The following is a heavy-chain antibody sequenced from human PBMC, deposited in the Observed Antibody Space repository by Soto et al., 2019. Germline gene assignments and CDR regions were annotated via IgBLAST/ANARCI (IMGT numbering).Heavy chain of an antibody. D-gene: IGHD4-17*01. CDR1: GGTFSSYA. J-gene: IGHJ2*01. CDR3: ARHYGGNSLSWYFDL. V-gene: IGHV1-69*12. CDR2: IIPIFGTA. Sequence: QVQLVQSGAEVKKPGSSVKVSCKASGGTFSSYAISWVRQAPGQGLEWMGGIIPIFGTANYAQKFQGRVTITADESTSTAYMERSSLRSEDTAVYYCARHYGGNSLSWYFDLWGRGTLVTVSS.